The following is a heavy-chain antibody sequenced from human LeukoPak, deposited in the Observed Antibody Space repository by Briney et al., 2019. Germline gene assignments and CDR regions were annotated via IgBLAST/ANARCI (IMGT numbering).Heavy chain of an antibody. Sequence: GGSLRLSCAASGFTFSSYAMHWVRQAPGKGLEWVAVISYDGSNKYYADSVKGRFTISRDNSKNTLYLQMNSLRAEDTAVYYCASITMVRGVIGPYNWFDPWGQGTLVTVYS. V-gene: IGHV3-30-3*01. J-gene: IGHJ5*02. CDR1: GFTFSSYA. CDR2: ISYDGSNK. D-gene: IGHD3-10*01. CDR3: ASITMVRGVIGPYNWFDP.